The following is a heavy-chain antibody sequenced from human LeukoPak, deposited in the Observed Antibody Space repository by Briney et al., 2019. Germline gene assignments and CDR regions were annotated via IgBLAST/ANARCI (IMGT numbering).Heavy chain of an antibody. V-gene: IGHV1-2*06. CDR3: ARERAVQGYCSGGRCYNNDY. D-gene: IGHD2-15*01. CDR1: GYNFSGYY. CDR2: INPNSGGT. Sequence: ASVKVSCKASGYNFSGYYMHWVRQAPGQGLEWMGRINPNSGGTNYAQKFQGRVTMTRDTSISTAYMELTRLTSDDTAVYYCARERAVQGYCSGGRCYNNDYWGQGTLVTVSS. J-gene: IGHJ4*02.